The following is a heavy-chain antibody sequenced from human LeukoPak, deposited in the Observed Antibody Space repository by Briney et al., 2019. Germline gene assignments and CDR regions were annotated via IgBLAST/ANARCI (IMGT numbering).Heavy chain of an antibody. CDR1: GGSISSYY. CDR2: IYYSGST. V-gene: IGHV4-59*01. Sequence: PSETLSLTXTVSGGSISSYYWSWIRQPPGKGLEWIGYIYYSGSTNYNPSLKSRVTISVDASKNQFSLKLSSVIAADTAVYYCARGNIVGATDAFDIWGQGTMVTVSS. J-gene: IGHJ3*02. D-gene: IGHD1-26*01. CDR3: ARGNIVGATDAFDI.